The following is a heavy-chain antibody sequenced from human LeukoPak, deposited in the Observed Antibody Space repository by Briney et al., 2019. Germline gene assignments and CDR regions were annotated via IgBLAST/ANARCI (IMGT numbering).Heavy chain of an antibody. CDR3: AKDRIGYCSGGSCYSGVPPAYYYYGMDV. CDR1: GFTFSSYG. V-gene: IGHV3-30*18. J-gene: IGHJ6*02. D-gene: IGHD2-15*01. Sequence: GGSLRLSCAASGFTFSSYGMHWVRQAPGKGLEWVAVISYDGSNKYYADSVKGRFTISRDNPKNTLYLQMNSLRAEDTAVYYCAKDRIGYCSGGSCYSGVPPAYYYYGMDVWGQGTTVTVSS. CDR2: ISYDGSNK.